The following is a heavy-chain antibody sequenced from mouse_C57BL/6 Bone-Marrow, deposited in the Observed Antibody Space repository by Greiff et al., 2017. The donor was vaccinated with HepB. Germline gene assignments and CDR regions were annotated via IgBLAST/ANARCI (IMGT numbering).Heavy chain of an antibody. CDR3: ARSPITTVVATSPFAY. D-gene: IGHD1-1*01. Sequence: VQLQESGPELVKPGASVKLSCKASGYTFTSYDINWVKQRPGQGLEWIGWIYPRDGSTKYNEKFKGKATLTVDTSSSTAYMELHSLTSEDSAVYFCARSPITTVVATSPFAYWGQGTLVTVSA. CDR1: GYTFTSYD. V-gene: IGHV1-85*01. CDR2: IYPRDGST. J-gene: IGHJ3*01.